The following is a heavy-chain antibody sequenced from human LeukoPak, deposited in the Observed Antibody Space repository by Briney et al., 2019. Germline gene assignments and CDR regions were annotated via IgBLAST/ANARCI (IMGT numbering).Heavy chain of an antibody. CDR1: GFTFSSYA. V-gene: IGHV3-64*01. Sequence: PGGSLRLSCAASGFTFSSYAMHWVRQAPGKGLEYVSAISSNGGSTYYANSVKGRFTISRDNSKNTLYLQMGSLRAEDMAVYYCARSSDYGGNFRNWYFDLWGRGTLVTVSS. J-gene: IGHJ2*01. CDR2: ISSNGGST. CDR3: ARSSDYGGNFRNWYFDL. D-gene: IGHD4-23*01.